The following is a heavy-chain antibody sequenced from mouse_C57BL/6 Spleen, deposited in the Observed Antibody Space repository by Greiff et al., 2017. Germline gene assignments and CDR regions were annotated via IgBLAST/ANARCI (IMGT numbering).Heavy chain of an antibody. CDR2: ISSGSSTI. CDR3: ARNYYGSREDDAMDY. V-gene: IGHV5-17*01. D-gene: IGHD1-1*01. J-gene: IGHJ4*01. CDR1: GFTFSDYG. Sequence: EVKVVESGGGLVKPGGSLKLSCAASGFTFSDYGMHWVRQAPEKGLEWVAYISSGSSTIYYADTVKGRFTISRDNAKNTLFLQRTSLRSEDTAMYYCARNYYGSREDDAMDYWGQGTSVTVSS.